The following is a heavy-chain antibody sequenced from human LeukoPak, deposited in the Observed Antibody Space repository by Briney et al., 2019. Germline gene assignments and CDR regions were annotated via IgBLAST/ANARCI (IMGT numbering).Heavy chain of an antibody. V-gene: IGHV3-30*02. D-gene: IGHD1-26*01. CDR3: ARDSDKYSGSRYYYYYYMDV. CDR2: IRYDGSNK. Sequence: PGGSLRLSCAASGFTFSTYGMHWVRQAPGKGLEWVAFIRYDGSNKYYTYSVKGRFTISRDDSKSTLYLQMNSLRAEDTAVYFCARDSDKYSGSRYYYYYYMDVWGKGTTVTVSS. J-gene: IGHJ6*03. CDR1: GFTFSTYG.